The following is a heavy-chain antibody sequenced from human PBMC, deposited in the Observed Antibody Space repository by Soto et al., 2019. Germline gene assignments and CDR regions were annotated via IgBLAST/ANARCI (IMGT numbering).Heavy chain of an antibody. D-gene: IGHD6-13*01. J-gene: IGHJ6*02. V-gene: IGHV3-48*03. Sequence: EVQLVESGGGLVQPGGSLRLSCAASGFTFSTYEMNWVRQAPGKGLEWVSYISSSGSTIYYADSVKGRFTISRDHAKNSLYLQMNSLRAEDTAVYYCARDQAAGSFFPYYYGMDVWGQGTTVTVSS. CDR1: GFTFSTYE. CDR2: ISSSGSTI. CDR3: ARDQAAGSFFPYYYGMDV.